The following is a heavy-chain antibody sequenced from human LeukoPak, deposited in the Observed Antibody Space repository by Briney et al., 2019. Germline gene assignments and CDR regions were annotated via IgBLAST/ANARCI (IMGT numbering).Heavy chain of an antibody. Sequence: GGPLRLSCVASGFTSNSYYMQWVRQDPRRGLVWVSRISCDGTNIDYADSVRGRFTISRDNAKNTVYLQMNTLRVEDTAVYYCTRDLLDYDVSTGLHHYYMDVWGQGTTVTVSS. CDR2: ISCDGTNI. CDR1: GFTSNSYY. CDR3: TRDLLDYDVSTGLHHYYMDV. V-gene: IGHV3-74*01. J-gene: IGHJ6*02. D-gene: IGHD3-9*01.